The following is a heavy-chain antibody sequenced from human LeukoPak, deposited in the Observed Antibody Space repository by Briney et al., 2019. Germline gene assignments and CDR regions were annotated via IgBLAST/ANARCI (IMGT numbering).Heavy chain of an antibody. Sequence: GGSLRLSCAASGLTFNNYVMNWVRQAPGKGLEWVASISYDGTNEYYADSVKGRFTISKDNSKNTLYLQMNSLRTEDTAVYYCARGKERFDPWGQGTLVTVSS. CDR3: ARGKERFDP. CDR2: ISYDGTNE. V-gene: IGHV3-30*03. CDR1: GLTFNNYV. J-gene: IGHJ5*02.